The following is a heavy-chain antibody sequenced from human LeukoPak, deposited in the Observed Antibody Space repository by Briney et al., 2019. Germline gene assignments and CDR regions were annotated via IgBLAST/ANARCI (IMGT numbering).Heavy chain of an antibody. V-gene: IGHV4-39*01. CDR2: IYYSGST. CDR1: GGSISSSSYF. D-gene: IGHD3-22*01. CDR3: ARSHYYDSSGSHNNWFDP. Sequence: SETLSLTCTVSGGSISSSSYFWGLIRQPPGKGLEWIGSIYYSGSTYYNPSLKSRVTISIDTSKNQFSLKLSSVTAADTAVYYCARSHYYDSSGSHNNWFDPWGQGTLVTVSS. J-gene: IGHJ5*02.